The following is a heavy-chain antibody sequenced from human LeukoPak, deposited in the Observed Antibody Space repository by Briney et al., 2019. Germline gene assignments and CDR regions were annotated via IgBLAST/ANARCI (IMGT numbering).Heavy chain of an antibody. CDR1: GFTFSSYA. CDR3: ARVPYGSGSYPFDY. J-gene: IGHJ4*02. V-gene: IGHV3-30*04. CDR2: ISYDGSNK. D-gene: IGHD3-10*01. Sequence: GGSLRLSCAASGFTFSSYAMHWVRQAPGKGLEWVAVISYDGSNKYYADSVKGRFTISRDNSKNTLYLQMNSLRAEDTAVYYCARVPYGSGSYPFDYWGQGTLVTVSS.